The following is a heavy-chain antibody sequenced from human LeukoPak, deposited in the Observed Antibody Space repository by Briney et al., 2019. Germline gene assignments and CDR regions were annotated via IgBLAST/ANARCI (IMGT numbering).Heavy chain of an antibody. D-gene: IGHD3-16*01. Sequence: GGSLRLSCAASGFTFSNYAMPWVRQAPGKGLEWVSTISGSGDSTYYSDSVKGRFTISRDNSENTLYLQLNSLRAEDTAVHYCAKGGWGTVLDYWGQGTLVTVSP. CDR3: AKGGWGTVLDY. CDR1: GFTFSNYA. J-gene: IGHJ4*02. CDR2: ISGSGDST. V-gene: IGHV3-23*01.